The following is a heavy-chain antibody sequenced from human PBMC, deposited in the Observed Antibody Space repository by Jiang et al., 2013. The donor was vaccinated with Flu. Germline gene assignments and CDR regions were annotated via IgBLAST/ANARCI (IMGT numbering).Heavy chain of an antibody. CDR3: ARVLEYDILTGSLLFDP. D-gene: IGHD3-9*01. V-gene: IGHV4-39*01. Sequence: LLKPSETLSLTCTVSGGSISSSSYYWGWIRQPPGKGLEWIGSIYYSGSTYYNPSLKSRVTISVDTSKNQFSLKLSSVTAADTAVYYCARVLEYDILTGSLLFDPWAEGTLVTVSS. CDR1: GGSISSSSYY. CDR2: IYYSGST. J-gene: IGHJ5*02.